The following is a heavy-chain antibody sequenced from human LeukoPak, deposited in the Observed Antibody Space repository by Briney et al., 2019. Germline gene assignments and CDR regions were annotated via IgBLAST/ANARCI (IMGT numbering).Heavy chain of an antibody. V-gene: IGHV1-18*01. D-gene: IGHD2-2*01. J-gene: IGHJ6*02. CDR2: ISTYNGNT. CDR1: GYSFPSYG. CDR3: ARDLDIVVVATISRHYGLDV. Sequence: GASVKVSCKASGYSFPSYGISWVRQAPGQGLEWTGWISTYNGNTKYAQKLQGRVTMTTDTSTSTAYMELRSLRSDDTAVYYCARDLDIVVVATISRHYGLDVWGQGTTVIVSS.